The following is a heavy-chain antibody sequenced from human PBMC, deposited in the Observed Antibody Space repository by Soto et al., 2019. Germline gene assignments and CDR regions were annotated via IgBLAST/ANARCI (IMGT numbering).Heavy chain of an antibody. CDR1: GFSLSTSGVG. CDR2: IYWDDDK. V-gene: IGHV2-5*02. D-gene: IGHD5-12*01. Sequence: QITLKESGPTLVKPTQTLTLTCTFSGFSLSTSGVGVGWIRQPPGKALEWLALIYWDDDKRYSPSLKSRLTITKDTSKNQVVLTMTNMDPVDTATYYCAHRPYIVATPDGQTLFDYWGQGTLVTVSS. J-gene: IGHJ4*02. CDR3: AHRPYIVATPDGQTLFDY.